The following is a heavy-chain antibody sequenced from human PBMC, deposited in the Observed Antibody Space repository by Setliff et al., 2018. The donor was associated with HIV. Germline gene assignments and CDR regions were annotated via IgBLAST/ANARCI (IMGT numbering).Heavy chain of an antibody. CDR3: ASNGFWSGYSTILDY. D-gene: IGHD3-3*01. V-gene: IGHV3-11*01. CDR1: GFTFSDYY. J-gene: IGHJ4*02. CDR2: ISLGSTTI. Sequence: GSLRLSCAASGFTFSDYYMAWIRQAPGKGLEWVSYISLGSTTIFYADSVKGRFTISRDNAKNSLYLQMNSLRAEDTAVYYCASNGFWSGYSTILDYWGQGTLVTVSS.